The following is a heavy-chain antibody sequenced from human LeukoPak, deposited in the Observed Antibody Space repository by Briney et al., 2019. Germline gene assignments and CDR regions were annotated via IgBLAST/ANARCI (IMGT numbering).Heavy chain of an antibody. CDR2: IYTSGST. CDR1: GGSISSGSYY. Sequence: SETLSLTCTVSGGSISSGSYYWSWIRQPAGKGLEGIGRIYTSGSTNYNPSLKSRVTISVDTSKNQFSLKLSSVTAADMAVYYCARASVDTAMGGDYYYYYMDVWGKGTTVTVSS. CDR3: ARASVDTAMGGDYYYYYMDV. V-gene: IGHV4-61*02. J-gene: IGHJ6*03. D-gene: IGHD5-18*01.